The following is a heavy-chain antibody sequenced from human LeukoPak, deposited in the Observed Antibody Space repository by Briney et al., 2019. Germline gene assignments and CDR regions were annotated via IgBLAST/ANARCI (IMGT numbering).Heavy chain of an antibody. CDR2: IRSRANSYAT. J-gene: IGHJ4*02. V-gene: IGHV3-73*01. D-gene: IGHD3-10*01. Sequence: GGSLRLSCAASGFTFSGSGMHWVRQASGKGLEWLGRIRSRANSYATAYAESVKGRFTISRDDSKNTAYLQMNSLKTEDTAVYYCTRQEPGTFDRWGRGALVTVPS. CDR3: TRQEPGTFDR. CDR1: GFTFSGSG.